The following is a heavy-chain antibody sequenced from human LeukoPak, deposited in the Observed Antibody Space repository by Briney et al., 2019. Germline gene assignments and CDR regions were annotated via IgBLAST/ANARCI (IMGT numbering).Heavy chain of an antibody. V-gene: IGHV1-69*05. CDR1: EYTFTGYY. Sequence: EASVKVSCKASEYTFTGYYMHWVRQAPGQGLEWMGGIIPIFGRTNYAQKFQGRVTITTDESTTTAYMELRSLRSEDTAVYYCARNPRNYSDTSGYYPFDYWGQGTLVTVSS. J-gene: IGHJ4*02. CDR3: ARNPRNYSDTSGYYPFDY. CDR2: IIPIFGRT. D-gene: IGHD3-22*01.